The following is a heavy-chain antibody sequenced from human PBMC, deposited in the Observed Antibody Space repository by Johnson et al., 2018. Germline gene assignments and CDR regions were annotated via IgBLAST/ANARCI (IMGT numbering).Heavy chain of an antibody. CDR1: GFTFSSYG. V-gene: IGHV3-30*18. J-gene: IGHJ1*01. CDR2: TSYDGSNK. CDR3: AKKQGLRLATWYFQY. D-gene: IGHD5-24*01. Sequence: QVQLVQSGGGVVQPGRSLSLSCAASGFTFSSYGMHWVRQAPGKGLEWVAVTSYDGSNKYYADSVKGRFTISRDNSKNTLYRQMNSLRAEDTAVYYCAKKQGLRLATWYFQYWGQGTLVTVSS.